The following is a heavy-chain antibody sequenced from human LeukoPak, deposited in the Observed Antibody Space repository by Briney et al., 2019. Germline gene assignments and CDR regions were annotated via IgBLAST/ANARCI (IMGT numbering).Heavy chain of an antibody. CDR3: AREYSSGWGFNY. D-gene: IGHD6-19*01. Sequence: KPGGSLRLSCAASGFTFSSYSMNWVRQAPGKGLEWVSSISSRSGDRYYADSVKGRFTISIDNAKKSLYLQMNSLRAEDTAVYYCAREYSSGWGFNYWGQGTLVTVSS. CDR1: GFTFSSYS. V-gene: IGHV3-21*01. J-gene: IGHJ4*02. CDR2: ISSRSGDR.